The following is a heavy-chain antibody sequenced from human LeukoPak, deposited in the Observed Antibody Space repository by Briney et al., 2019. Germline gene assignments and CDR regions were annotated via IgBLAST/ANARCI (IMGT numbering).Heavy chain of an antibody. CDR2: ISSSGNYA. J-gene: IGHJ4*02. D-gene: IGHD1-7*01. CDR3: ARVGRTSIGSDY. CDR1: GFTFSDYY. V-gene: IGHV3-11*05. Sequence: GGSLRLSCAASGFTFSDYYMSWIRQAPGKGLETVSYISSSGNYANYADSVKGRFTISRDNGKKSLNLQMESLRAEDMAVYYCARVGRTSIGSDYWGQGTVVTVSS.